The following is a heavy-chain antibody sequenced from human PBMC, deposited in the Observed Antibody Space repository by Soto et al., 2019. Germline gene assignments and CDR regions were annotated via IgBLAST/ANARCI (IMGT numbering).Heavy chain of an antibody. CDR3: ARDGIGGMDV. CDR1: GFTFSSYG. J-gene: IGHJ6*02. V-gene: IGHV3-33*01. CDR2: IWYDGSNK. Sequence: QVQLAESGGGVVQPGRSLRVSCAASGFTFSSYGMHWVRQAPGKGLEWVAVIWYDGSNKYYADSVKGRFTISRDNSKNTLYLQMNSLRAEDTAVYYCARDGIGGMDVWGQGTTVTVSS. D-gene: IGHD1-26*01.